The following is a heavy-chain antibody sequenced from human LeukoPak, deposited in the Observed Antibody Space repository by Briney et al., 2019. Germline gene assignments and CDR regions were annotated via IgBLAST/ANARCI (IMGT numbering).Heavy chain of an antibody. CDR2: MNPNSGNT. J-gene: IGHJ5*02. V-gene: IGHV1-8*01. CDR3: ARAYCGGDCYFKMGPPWFDP. Sequence: ASVKVSCKASGYTFTSYDINWVRQATGQGLEWMGWMNPNSGNTGYAQKFQGRVTMTRNTSISTAYMELSSLRSEDTAVYYCARAYCGGDCYFKMGPPWFDPWGQGTLVTVSS. D-gene: IGHD2-21*02. CDR1: GYTFTSYD.